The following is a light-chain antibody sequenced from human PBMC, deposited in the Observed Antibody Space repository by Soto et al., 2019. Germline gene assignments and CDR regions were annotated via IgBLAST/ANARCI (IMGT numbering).Light chain of an antibody. CDR1: SSNIGGNY. Sequence: QPVLTQPPSASGTPGQRVTISWSGSSSNIGGNYVHWYQQVPGMAPKLLIHGSNQRPSGVPDRFSGSKSGTSASLAISGLRSEDEANYYCAAWDDSLSVVVFGGGTQLTVL. J-gene: IGLJ2*01. CDR2: GSN. V-gene: IGLV1-47*01. CDR3: AAWDDSLSVVV.